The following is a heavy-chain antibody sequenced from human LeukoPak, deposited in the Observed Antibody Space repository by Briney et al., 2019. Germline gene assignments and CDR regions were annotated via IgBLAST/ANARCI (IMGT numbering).Heavy chain of an antibody. Sequence: ASVKVSCKASGYTFTGYHMHWVRQAPGQGLEWMGRINPNSGDTNSAQKFHGRVAMTRDTSISTAFMELTRLRSDDTAVYYCAGDYCSSTSCLFDYWGQGTLVTVSS. J-gene: IGHJ4*02. CDR1: GYTFTGYH. D-gene: IGHD2-2*01. V-gene: IGHV1-2*06. CDR2: INPNSGDT. CDR3: AGDYCSSTSCLFDY.